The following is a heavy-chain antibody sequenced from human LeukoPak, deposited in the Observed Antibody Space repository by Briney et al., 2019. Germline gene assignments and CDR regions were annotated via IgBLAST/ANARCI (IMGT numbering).Heavy chain of an antibody. CDR3: ARSGAKAVVLGWFDP. D-gene: IGHD7-27*01. J-gene: IGHJ5*02. CDR2: IYSSGNT. Sequence: KPSETLSLTCTVSGGSITSHNWNWIRQSPAKGLEWIGYIYSSGNTKYSPSLKSRVTISIDTSKNQFSLTLSSVTAADTAVYYCARSGAKAVVLGWFDPWGQGTLVTVSS. CDR1: GGSITSHN. V-gene: IGHV4-59*11.